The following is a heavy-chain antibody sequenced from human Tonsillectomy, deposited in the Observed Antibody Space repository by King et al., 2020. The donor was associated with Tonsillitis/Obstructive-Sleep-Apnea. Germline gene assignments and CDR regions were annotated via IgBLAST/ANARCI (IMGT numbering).Heavy chain of an antibody. V-gene: IGHV3-30*04. Sequence: VQLVESGGGVVQPGRSLRLSCAASGFTFSSYAMHWVRQAPGKGLEWVAVISHDGSNKYYADSAKGRFTISRDNSKNTLYLQMSSLRAEDTAVYYCARAGRGIWGQGTLVTVSS. CDR3: ARAGRGI. CDR1: GFTFSSYA. J-gene: IGHJ4*02. CDR2: ISHDGSNK. D-gene: IGHD3-10*01.